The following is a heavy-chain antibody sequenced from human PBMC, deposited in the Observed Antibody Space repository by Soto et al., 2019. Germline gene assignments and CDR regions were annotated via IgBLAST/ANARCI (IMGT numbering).Heavy chain of an antibody. J-gene: IGHJ2*01. Sequence: ASVKVSCKASGYTFINYAMHWVRQAPGQRLEWMGWINPGNGNTKYSQKFQGRVTITRDTSASTAYMELSSLRSEDTAVYYCAREQVVVATTPRWYFDLWGRGTLVTVSS. CDR3: AREQVVVATTPRWYFDL. V-gene: IGHV1-3*01. CDR2: INPGNGNT. CDR1: GYTFINYA. D-gene: IGHD2-15*01.